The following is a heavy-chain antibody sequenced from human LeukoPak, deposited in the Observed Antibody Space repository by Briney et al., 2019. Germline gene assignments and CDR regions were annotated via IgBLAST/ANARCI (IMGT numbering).Heavy chain of an antibody. V-gene: IGHV3-23*01. CDR1: GFTFSSYA. D-gene: IGHD3-22*01. J-gene: IGHJ4*02. Sequence: GGSLRLSCAASGFTFSSYAMSWVRQAPGKGLEWVSAISGSGGSTYYADSVKGRFTISRDNSRNTLYLQMNSLRAEDTAVYYCATHYDSSGYYYFDYWGQGTLVTVSS. CDR2: ISGSGGST. CDR3: ATHYDSSGYYYFDY.